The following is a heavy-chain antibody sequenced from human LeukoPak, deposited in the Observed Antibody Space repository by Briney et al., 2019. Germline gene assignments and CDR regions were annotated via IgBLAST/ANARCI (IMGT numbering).Heavy chain of an antibody. V-gene: IGHV1-2*02. D-gene: IGHD6-13*01. J-gene: IGHJ6*04. Sequence: ASVKVSCKASGYTFTGYYMHWVRQAPGQGLEWMGWINPNSGGTNYAQKFKGRVTMTTDTSTSTAYMELRSLRSDDTAVYYCARWDSSSWAGDVWGKGTTVTVSS. CDR1: GYTFTGYY. CDR2: INPNSGGT. CDR3: ARWDSSSWAGDV.